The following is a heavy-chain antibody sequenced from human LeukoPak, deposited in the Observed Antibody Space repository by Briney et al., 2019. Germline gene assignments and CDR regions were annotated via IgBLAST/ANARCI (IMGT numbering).Heavy chain of an antibody. D-gene: IGHD3-10*01. CDR1: GVSISSSNSY. J-gene: IGHJ5*02. CDR3: ARHYYGSGSYYP. CDR2: IYYSGST. Sequence: PSETLSLTCTVSGVSISSSNSYWGWIRQPPGKGLEWIGSIYYSGSTYYNPSLKSRVTISVDTSKNQFSLKLSSVTAADTAVYYCARHYYGSGSYYPWGQGTLVTVSS. V-gene: IGHV4-39*01.